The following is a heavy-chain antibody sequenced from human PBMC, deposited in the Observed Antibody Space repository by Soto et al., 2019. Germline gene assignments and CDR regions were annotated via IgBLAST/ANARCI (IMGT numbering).Heavy chain of an antibody. V-gene: IGHV4-31*02. CDR3: VRESPFSDV. J-gene: IGHJ6*02. CDR2: FYYTGNT. Sequence: VRQMPGKGLEWIGYFYYTGNTYYNPSLRSRVTISGDTSKNQFSLNLSSVTAADTAVYYCVRESPFSDVWGRGTTVTVSS.